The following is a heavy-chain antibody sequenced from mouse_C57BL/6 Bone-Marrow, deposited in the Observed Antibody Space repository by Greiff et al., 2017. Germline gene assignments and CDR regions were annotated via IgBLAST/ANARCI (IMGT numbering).Heavy chain of an antibody. CDR3: GRAGTDY. D-gene: IGHD4-1*01. J-gene: IGHJ2*01. V-gene: IGHV5-4*03. Sequence: DVKLVESGGGLVKPGGSLKLSCAASGFTFSSYAMSWVRQTPEQRLEWVATISDGGSYTYYPDNVKGRFTISRDNAKNNLYLQMSHLKSEDTAMYYCGRAGTDYWGQGTTLTVSS. CDR2: ISDGGSYT. CDR1: GFTFSSYA.